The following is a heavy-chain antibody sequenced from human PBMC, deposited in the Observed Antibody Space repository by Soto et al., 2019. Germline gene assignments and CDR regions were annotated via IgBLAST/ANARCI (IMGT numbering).Heavy chain of an antibody. J-gene: IGHJ4*02. V-gene: IGHV1-18*01. CDR3: ARVGAYQSGGTGYMAYFDY. CDR2: INIHKGNA. D-gene: IGHD2-15*01. CDR1: GYTFTSFG. Sequence: QVLLVQSGAEVKKPGASLKVSCKASGYTFTSFGITWVRQAPGQGLEWMGWINIHKGNANYAQKVQGRVTMTTDTPTSTAYMELMNMRSDDTAVYYCARVGAYQSGGTGYMAYFDYWGQGTLVIVSS.